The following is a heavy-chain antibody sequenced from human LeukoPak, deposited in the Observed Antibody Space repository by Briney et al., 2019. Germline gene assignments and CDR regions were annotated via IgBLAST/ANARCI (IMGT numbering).Heavy chain of an antibody. V-gene: IGHV3-30*04. CDR1: GVSLSNYA. CDR3: ATDYGDYEPIDY. D-gene: IGHD4-17*01. Sequence: GGPLRLSCTASGVSLSNYAMHWVRRPPGRGLEWVAVISFDGTNKYYGDSVEGRFSVSRDNSKNTLYLQMNSLRPDDTAMYYCATDYGDYEPIDYWGQGTLVTVSS. CDR2: ISFDGTNK. J-gene: IGHJ4*02.